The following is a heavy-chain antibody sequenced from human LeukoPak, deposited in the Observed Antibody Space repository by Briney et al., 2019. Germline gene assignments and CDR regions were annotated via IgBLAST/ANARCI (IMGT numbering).Heavy chain of an antibody. D-gene: IGHD3-10*01. J-gene: IGHJ4*02. CDR3: ARETMVRGVTLFDY. Sequence: SETLSLTRTVSGGSISSGDYYWSWIRQPPGKGLEWIGYIYYSGSTYYNPSLKSRVTISVDTSKNQFSLKLSSVTAADTAVYYCARETMVRGVTLFDYWAREPWSPSPQ. CDR2: IYYSGST. CDR1: GGSISSGDYY. V-gene: IGHV4-30-4*01.